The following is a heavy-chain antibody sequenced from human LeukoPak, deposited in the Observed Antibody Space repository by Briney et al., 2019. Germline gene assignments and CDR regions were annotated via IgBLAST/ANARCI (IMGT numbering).Heavy chain of an antibody. Sequence: GGSLRLSCAASGFTFSDYYMSWIRQAPGKGLEWVSYISSSSSTIYYADSVKGRFTISRDNAKNSLYLQMNSLRDEDTAVYYCARDFCSGGSCYTFNWFDPWGQGTLVTVSS. D-gene: IGHD2-15*01. CDR3: ARDFCSGGSCYTFNWFDP. CDR2: ISSSSSTI. V-gene: IGHV3-11*04. J-gene: IGHJ5*02. CDR1: GFTFSDYY.